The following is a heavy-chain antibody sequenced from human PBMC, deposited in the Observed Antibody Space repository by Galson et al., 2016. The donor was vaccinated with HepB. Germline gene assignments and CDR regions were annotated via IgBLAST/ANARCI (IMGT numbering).Heavy chain of an antibody. J-gene: IGHJ4*02. CDR3: AKGGPNYYGSGSYSQLEF. Sequence: SLRLSCATAGFTFISSGMHWVRQAPGKGLEWATFISYDGSNAYYADSVKGRLTVTRDNSKNTLYLQMKSLRPEDTAVYYCAKGGPNYYGSGSYSQLEFWGQGTLVTVSS. D-gene: IGHD3-10*01. CDR2: ISYDGSNA. CDR1: GFTFISSG. V-gene: IGHV3-30*18.